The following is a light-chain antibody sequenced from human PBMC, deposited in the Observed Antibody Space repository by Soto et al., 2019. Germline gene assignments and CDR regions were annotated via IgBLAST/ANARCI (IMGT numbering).Light chain of an antibody. CDR2: SAS. Sequence: DVQMTQSPSSLSASVGDRVTIAFRASQTVSKFVNWYQQKPGKVPDLLIYSASTLYSGVPSGFSGSGSGTEFTLTISNLQPEDFATYYCLQTYSLPRTFAQGTKVDNK. J-gene: IGKJ1*01. CDR1: QTVSKF. V-gene: IGKV1-39*01. CDR3: LQTYSLPRT.